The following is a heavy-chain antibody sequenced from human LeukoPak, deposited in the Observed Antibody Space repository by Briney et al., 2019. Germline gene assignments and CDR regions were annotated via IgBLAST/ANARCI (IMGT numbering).Heavy chain of an antibody. CDR2: ISYGGTNE. Sequence: GGSLRLSCAASGFTFSSYGMHWVRQAPGKGLEWVAVISYGGTNEYYADSVEGRFTISRDNSKNTLYLQMNSLRAEDTAVYYCAKVASPPYSSSWYYFDYWGQGTLVTVSS. CDR1: GFTFSSYG. D-gene: IGHD6-13*01. J-gene: IGHJ4*02. CDR3: AKVASPPYSSSWYYFDY. V-gene: IGHV3-30*18.